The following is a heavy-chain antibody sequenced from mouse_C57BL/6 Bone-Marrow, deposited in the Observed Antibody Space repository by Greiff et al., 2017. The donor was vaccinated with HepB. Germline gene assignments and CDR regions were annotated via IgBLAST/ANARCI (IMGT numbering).Heavy chain of an antibody. D-gene: IGHD2-2*01. CDR2: IHPNSGST. CDR3: ARTGMGTTSFAY. Sequence: QVQLQQPGAELVKPGASVKLSCKASGYTFTSYWMHWVKQGPGQGLEWIGMIHPNSGSTNYNEKFKSKATLTVDKSSSTAYMQLSSLTSEDSAVYYCARTGMGTTSFAYWGQGTLVTVSA. CDR1: GYTFTSYW. V-gene: IGHV1-64*01. J-gene: IGHJ3*01.